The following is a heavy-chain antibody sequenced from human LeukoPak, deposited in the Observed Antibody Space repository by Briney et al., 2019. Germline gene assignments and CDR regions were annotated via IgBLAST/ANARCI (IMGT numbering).Heavy chain of an antibody. D-gene: IGHD3-16*01. Sequence: GGSLRLSCAASGFTFSSYSMSWVRQAPGKGLEWVSAISGSGGSTYYADSVKGRFTISRDNSKNTLYLQMNSLRAEDTAVYYCAKDRDVWGSLLDYWGQGTLVTVSS. V-gene: IGHV3-23*01. J-gene: IGHJ4*02. CDR1: GFTFSSYS. CDR2: ISGSGGST. CDR3: AKDRDVWGSLLDY.